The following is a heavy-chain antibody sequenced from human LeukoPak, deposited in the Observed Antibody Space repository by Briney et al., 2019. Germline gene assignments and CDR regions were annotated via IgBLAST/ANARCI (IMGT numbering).Heavy chain of an antibody. Sequence: GGSLRLSCAASGFTFDDYAMHWVRQAPGKGLEWVSGISWNSGSIGYADSVKGRFTISRDNAKNSLYLQMNSLRAEDTAVYYCAKGYSTNSYYFDSWGQGTLVTVSS. CDR2: ISWNSGSI. CDR3: AKGYSTNSYYFDS. CDR1: GFTFDDYA. J-gene: IGHJ4*02. D-gene: IGHD6-13*01. V-gene: IGHV3-9*01.